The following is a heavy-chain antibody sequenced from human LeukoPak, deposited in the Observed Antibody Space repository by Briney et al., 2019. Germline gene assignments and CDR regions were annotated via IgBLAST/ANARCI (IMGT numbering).Heavy chain of an antibody. CDR3: ARVPSKWSGYYSGDLRFDP. J-gene: IGHJ5*02. D-gene: IGHD3-3*01. CDR1: GFTFSSYS. CDR2: ISGDISTI. Sequence: PGASLRLSCAASGFTFSSYSMNWVRQAPGKGLEWVSYISGDISTIYYADSVKGRFTISRDNAKNSLYLQMNNLRDEDTAVYYCARVPSKWSGYYSGDLRFDPWGQGTLVPVSS. V-gene: IGHV3-48*02.